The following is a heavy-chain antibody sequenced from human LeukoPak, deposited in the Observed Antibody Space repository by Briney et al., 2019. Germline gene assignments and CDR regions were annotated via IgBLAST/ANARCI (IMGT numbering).Heavy chain of an antibody. CDR1: GYTFTGYY. CDR2: INPNSGGT. D-gene: IGHD6-13*01. V-gene: IGHV1-2*02. J-gene: IGHJ5*02. Sequence: GASVKLSCKASGYTFTGYYMHWVRQAPGQGLEWMGWINPNSGGTNYAQKFQGRVTMTRDTSISTAYMELSRLRSDDTAVYYCAREARSRRIIAAAANWFDPWGQGTLVTVSS. CDR3: AREARSRRIIAAAANWFDP.